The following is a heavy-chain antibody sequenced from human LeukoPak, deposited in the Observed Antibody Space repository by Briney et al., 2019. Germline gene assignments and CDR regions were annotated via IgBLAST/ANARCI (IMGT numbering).Heavy chain of an antibody. CDR2: INSVGSST. Sequence: GGSLRLSCAASGFTFSRYWMHWVRQVSGKGLVWVSRINSVGSSTSYAESVEGRFTISRDNSKNTLYLQMGSLRAEDMAVYYCASAPYGSGTFLDYWGQGTLVTVSS. D-gene: IGHD3-10*01. J-gene: IGHJ4*02. CDR3: ASAPYGSGTFLDY. V-gene: IGHV3-74*01. CDR1: GFTFSRYW.